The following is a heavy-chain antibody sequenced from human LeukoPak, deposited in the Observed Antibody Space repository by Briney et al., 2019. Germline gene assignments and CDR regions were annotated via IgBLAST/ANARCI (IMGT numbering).Heavy chain of an antibody. J-gene: IGHJ5*02. V-gene: IGHV1-24*01. D-gene: IGHD3-10*01. CDR3: AYNGEPHWFDP. CDR2: FDPEDGET. Sequence: ASVKVSCKASGYTFTGYYMHWVRQAPGKGLEWMGGFDPEDGETIYAQKFQGRVTMTEDTSTDTAYMELSSLRSEDTAVYYCAYNGEPHWFDPWGQGTLVTVSS. CDR1: GYTFTGYY.